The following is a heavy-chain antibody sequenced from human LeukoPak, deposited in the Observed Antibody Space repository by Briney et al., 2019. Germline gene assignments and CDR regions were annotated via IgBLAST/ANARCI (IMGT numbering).Heavy chain of an antibody. V-gene: IGHV4-59*01. D-gene: IGHD5-18*01. Sequence: PSETLSLTCTVSGGSISSYYWSWIRQPPGKGLEWIGYIYYSGSTNYNPSLKSRVTLSVDTSKNQFSLKLSSVTAADTAVYYCARGRRGYSYGSLDYWGQGTLVTVSS. J-gene: IGHJ4*02. CDR3: ARGRRGYSYGSLDY. CDR1: GGSISSYY. CDR2: IYYSGST.